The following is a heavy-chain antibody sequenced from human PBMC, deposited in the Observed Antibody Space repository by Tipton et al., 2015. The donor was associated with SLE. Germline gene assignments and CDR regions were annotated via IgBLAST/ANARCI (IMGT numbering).Heavy chain of an antibody. J-gene: IGHJ5*02. CDR3: ARGLGVTIFGA. V-gene: IGHV4-59*11. D-gene: IGHD3-3*01. Sequence: TLSLTCTVSGGSISSHYWSWIRQPPGKGLEWIGYIYYSGSTNYNPSLKSRVTISVDTSKNQFSLKLSSVTAADTAVYYCARGLGVTIFGAWGQGTLVTVSS. CDR1: GGSISSHY. CDR2: IYYSGST.